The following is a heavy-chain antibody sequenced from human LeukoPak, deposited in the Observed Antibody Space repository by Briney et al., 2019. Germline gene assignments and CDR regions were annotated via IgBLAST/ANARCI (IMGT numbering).Heavy chain of an antibody. CDR3: ARSGGSSWLPNWYYYYYGMDV. D-gene: IGHD6-13*01. Sequence: ASVKVSCKASGFTFTTYDINWVRQATGQGLEWMGWMNPNSGNTGYAQKFQGRVTMTRNTSISTAYMELSSLRSEDTAVYYCARSGGSSWLPNWYYYYYGMDVWGQGTTVTVSS. CDR1: GFTFTTYD. CDR2: MNPNSGNT. J-gene: IGHJ6*02. V-gene: IGHV1-8*01.